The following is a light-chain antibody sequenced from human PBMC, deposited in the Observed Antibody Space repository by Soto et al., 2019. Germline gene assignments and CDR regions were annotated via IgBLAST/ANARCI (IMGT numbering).Light chain of an antibody. CDR2: GAS. Sequence: EIVLTQSPGTLSLSQGERATLSCRASQSVNSDYLAWFQQNPGQAPRLLIYGASTRTTGIPDRFSGSGSGTDFTLTIGRLEPGDFAVYYCLHYGGSPLTFGQGTRLEIK. J-gene: IGKJ5*01. V-gene: IGKV3-20*01. CDR3: LHYGGSPLT. CDR1: QSVNSDY.